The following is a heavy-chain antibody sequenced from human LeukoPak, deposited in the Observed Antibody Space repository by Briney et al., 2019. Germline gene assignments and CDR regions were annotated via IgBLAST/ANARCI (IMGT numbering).Heavy chain of an antibody. CDR2: IYYSGST. CDR3: ARSKRLVGATQPDY. J-gene: IGHJ4*02. Sequence: PSETLSLTYTVSGGSISSGGYYWSWIRQHPGKGLEWIGYIYYSGSTYYNPSLKSRVTISVDTSKNQFSLKLSSVTAADTAVYYCARSKRLVGATQPDYWGQGTLVTVSS. V-gene: IGHV4-31*03. CDR1: GGSISSGGYY. D-gene: IGHD1-26*01.